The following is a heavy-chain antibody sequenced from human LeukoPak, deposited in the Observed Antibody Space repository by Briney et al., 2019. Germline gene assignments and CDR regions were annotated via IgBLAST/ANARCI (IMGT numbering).Heavy chain of an antibody. CDR2: IYYSGST. D-gene: IGHD3-3*01. Sequence: SETLSLTCTVSGGSISSYYWSWIRQPPGKGLEWIGYIYYSGSTNYNPSLKSRVTISVDTSKNQFSLKLSSATAADTAVYYCARANLEWLLYTHNWFDPWGQGTLVTVSS. CDR3: ARANLEWLLYTHNWFDP. CDR1: GGSISSYY. J-gene: IGHJ5*02. V-gene: IGHV4-59*01.